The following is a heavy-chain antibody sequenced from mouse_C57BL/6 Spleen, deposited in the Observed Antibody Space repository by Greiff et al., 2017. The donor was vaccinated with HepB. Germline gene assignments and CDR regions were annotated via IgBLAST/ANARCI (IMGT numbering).Heavy chain of an antibody. D-gene: IGHD2-4*01. CDR2: IYPGDGDT. V-gene: IGHV1-80*01. CDR1: GYAFSSYW. J-gene: IGHJ3*01. Sequence: QVQLKESGAELVKPGASVKISCKASGYAFSSYWMNWVKQRPGKGLEWIGQIYPGDGDTNYNGKFKGKATLTADKSSSTAYMQLSSLTSEDSAVYFCARIYDYDWFAYWGQGTLVTVSA. CDR3: ARIYDYDWFAY.